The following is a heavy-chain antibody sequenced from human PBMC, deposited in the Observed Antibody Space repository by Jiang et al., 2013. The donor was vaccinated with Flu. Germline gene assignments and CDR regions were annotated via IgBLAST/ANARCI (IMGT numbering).Heavy chain of an antibody. CDR2: LILVTLIP. Sequence: PGESLRISCKGSGYSFTSYWISWVRQMPGKAWSGWGGLILVTLIPTTARPSKATSPSQLTSPSALPYLQWSSLKASDTAMYYCARHIYSYGRTAELYYYYGMDVWGQGTTVTVSS. V-gene: IGHV5-10-1*01. CDR3: ARHIYSYGRTAELYYYYGMDV. D-gene: IGHD5-18*01. J-gene: IGHJ6*02. CDR1: GYSFTSYW.